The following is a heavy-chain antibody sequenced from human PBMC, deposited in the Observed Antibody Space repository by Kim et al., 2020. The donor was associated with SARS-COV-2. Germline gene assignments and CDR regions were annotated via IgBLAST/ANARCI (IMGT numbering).Heavy chain of an antibody. D-gene: IGHD6-13*01. CDR3: AKDLFGSSWYIKGSYYYYGMDV. V-gene: IGHV3-23*01. CDR1: GFTFSSYA. CDR2: ISGSGGST. J-gene: IGHJ6*02. Sequence: GGSLRLSCAASGFTFSSYAMSWVRQAPGKGLEWVSAISGSGGSTYYADSVKGRFTISRDNSKNTLYLQMNSLRAEDTVVYYCAKDLFGSSWYIKGSYYYYGMDVWGQGTTVTVSS.